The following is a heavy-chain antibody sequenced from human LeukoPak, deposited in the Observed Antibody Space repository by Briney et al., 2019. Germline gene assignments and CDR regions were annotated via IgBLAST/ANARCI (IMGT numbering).Heavy chain of an antibody. D-gene: IGHD3-10*01. Sequence: PGGSLRLSCSASGFTFSSHVITSVRQAPGKGLECGSTVRGAAGSRNVADSERGRVNFSRDNSNHTLFLHMTNLRGGHTALCYCARDGVIIRMRHGMDVWGQGTTVTVSS. V-gene: IGHV3-23*01. CDR2: VRGAAGSR. J-gene: IGHJ6*02. CDR1: GFTFSSHV. CDR3: ARDGVIIRMRHGMDV.